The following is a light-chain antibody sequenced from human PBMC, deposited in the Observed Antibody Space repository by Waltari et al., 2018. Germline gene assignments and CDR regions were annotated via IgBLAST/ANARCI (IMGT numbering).Light chain of an antibody. CDR2: GDN. J-gene: IGLJ2*01. V-gene: IGLV1-44*01. Sequence: QSVLTQPPSASGTPGQRVTISCSGSSSNIGRNPVNWYQQLPGTAPSLLIYGDNRRPSGVPGRFSGSKSGTSASLAISGLQSEDEVDFYCAVWDNSLNGVVFGGGTKLTVL. CDR1: SSNIGRNP. CDR3: AVWDNSLNGVV.